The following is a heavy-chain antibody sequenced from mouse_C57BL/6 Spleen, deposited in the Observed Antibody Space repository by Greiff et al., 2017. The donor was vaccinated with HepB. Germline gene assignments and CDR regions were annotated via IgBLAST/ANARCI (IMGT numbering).Heavy chain of an antibody. V-gene: IGHV1-39*01. CDR1: GYSFTDYN. CDR3: ARGIPIYYYGSSLWYFDV. CDR2: INPNYGTT. D-gene: IGHD1-1*01. J-gene: IGHJ1*03. Sequence: SGPELVKPGASVKISCKASGYSFTDYNMNWVKQSNGKSLEWIGVINPNYGTTSYNQKFKGKATLTVDQASSTAYMQLNSLTSEDSAVYYCARGIPIYYYGSSLWYFDVWGTGTTVTVSS.